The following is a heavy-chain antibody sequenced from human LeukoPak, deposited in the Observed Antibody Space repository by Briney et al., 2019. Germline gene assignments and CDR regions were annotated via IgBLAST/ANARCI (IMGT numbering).Heavy chain of an antibody. CDR2: IYYSGST. D-gene: IGHD1-26*01. CDR1: GGSISSSSYY. CDR3: ARHLVGATTGFYFDY. V-gene: IGHV4-39*01. J-gene: IGHJ4*02. Sequence: PSETLSLTCTVSGGSISSSSYYWSWIRQPPGKGLEWIGSIYYSGSTYYNPSLKSRVTISVDTSKNQFSLKLSSVTAADTAVYCCARHLVGATTGFYFDYWGQGTLVTVSS.